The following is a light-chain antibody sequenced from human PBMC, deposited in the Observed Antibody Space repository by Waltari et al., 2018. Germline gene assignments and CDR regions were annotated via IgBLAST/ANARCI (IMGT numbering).Light chain of an antibody. CDR3: QAADINGLSWV. J-gene: IGLJ3*02. V-gene: IGLV3-25*03. CDR1: ALPKQY. Sequence: SSELTQPPSVSVSPGQTARITRFGDALPKQYANWYQQKSGQAPVQILYKDSDRPSEIPERFSGSTSGTTVTLTISGVQPQDEADYYCQAADINGLSWVFGGGTKLTVL. CDR2: KDS.